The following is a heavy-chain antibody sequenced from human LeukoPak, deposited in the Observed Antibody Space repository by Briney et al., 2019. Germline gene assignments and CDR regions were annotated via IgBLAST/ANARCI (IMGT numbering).Heavy chain of an antibody. Sequence: GASVKVSCAASGFTFSSYAMSWVRQAPGKGLEWVSAISGSGGSTYYADSVKGRFTISRDNSKNTLYLQMNSLRAEDTAVYYCVRANSSSSVSPYMGVWGKGTTVTVSS. CDR3: VRANSSSSVSPYMGV. J-gene: IGHJ6*03. CDR1: GFTFSSYA. D-gene: IGHD6-6*01. CDR2: ISGSGGST. V-gene: IGHV3-23*01.